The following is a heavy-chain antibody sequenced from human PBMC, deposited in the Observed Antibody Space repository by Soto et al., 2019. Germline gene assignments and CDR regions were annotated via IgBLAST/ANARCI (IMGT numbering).Heavy chain of an antibody. V-gene: IGHV5-10-1*01. CDR3: ARQRYDSSALDY. D-gene: IGHD3-22*01. CDR2: IDPSDSYT. J-gene: IGHJ4*02. Sequence: GESLKISCKGSGYSFTSYWISWVRQMPGKGLEWMGRIDPSDSYTNYSPSFQGHVTISADKSISTAYLQWSSLKASDTAMYYCARQRYDSSALDYWCQGTLVTVSS. CDR1: GYSFTSYW.